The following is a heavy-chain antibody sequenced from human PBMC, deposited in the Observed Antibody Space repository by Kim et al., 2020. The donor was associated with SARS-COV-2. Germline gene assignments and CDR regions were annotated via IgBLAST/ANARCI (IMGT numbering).Heavy chain of an antibody. D-gene: IGHD1-26*01. V-gene: IGHV4-30-2*04. Sequence: NPSLKSRVTISVEPSKNQFSLKLSFVTAADTAVYYCARDLGSGSYYGLNYWGQGTLVTVSS. CDR3: ARDLGSGSYYGLNY. J-gene: IGHJ4*02.